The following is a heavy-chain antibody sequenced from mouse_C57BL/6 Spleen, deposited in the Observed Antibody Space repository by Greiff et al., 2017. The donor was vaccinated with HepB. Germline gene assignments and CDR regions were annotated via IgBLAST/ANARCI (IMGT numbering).Heavy chain of an antibody. CDR1: GYTFTSYW. CDR3: ARGIWYWYFDV. CDR2: IDPSDSET. D-gene: IGHD1-1*02. V-gene: IGHV1-52*01. Sequence: QVQLQQPGAELVRPGSSVKLSCKASGYTFTSYWMHWVKQRPLQGLEWIGNIDPSDSETHYTQKFKDKATLTVDKSSSTAYMQLSSLTSEDSAVYYCARGIWYWYFDVWGTGTTVTVSS. J-gene: IGHJ1*03.